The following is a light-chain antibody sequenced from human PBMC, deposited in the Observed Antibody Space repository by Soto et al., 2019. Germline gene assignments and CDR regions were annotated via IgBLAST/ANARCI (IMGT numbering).Light chain of an antibody. V-gene: IGKV3-20*01. CDR2: GAS. CDR1: QSVSSKD. Sequence: EIVLTQSPGTLSLSPGERATLSCRASQSVSSKDLGWYQQKPGQAPRLLIYGASTRATGIPDRFSGSGSGTDCTLTISRLETDDFAVYYCQQFHSSVLTFGGGTKVEIK. CDR3: QQFHSSVLT. J-gene: IGKJ4*01.